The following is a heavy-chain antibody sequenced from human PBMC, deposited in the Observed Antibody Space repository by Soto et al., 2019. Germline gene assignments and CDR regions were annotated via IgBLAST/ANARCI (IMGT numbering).Heavy chain of an antibody. V-gene: IGHV3-21*01. CDR1: GFTFSSYS. Sequence: EVQLVESGGGLVKPGGSLRLSCAASGFTFSSYSMNWVRQAPGKGLEWVSSISSSSSYIYYADSVKGRFTISRDNAKNSLYLQMNSLRAEDTAVYYCVRDPLFEQQLVRFDYWGQGTLVTVSS. CDR2: ISSSSSYI. CDR3: VRDPLFEQQLVRFDY. D-gene: IGHD6-13*01. J-gene: IGHJ4*02.